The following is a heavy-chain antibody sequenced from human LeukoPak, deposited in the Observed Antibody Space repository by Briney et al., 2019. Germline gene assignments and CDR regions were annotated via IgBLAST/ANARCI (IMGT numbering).Heavy chain of an antibody. V-gene: IGHV1-2*02. CDR2: INPNSGGT. Sequence: GASVKVSCKASGYTFTGYYMHWVRQAPGQGLEWMGWINPNSGGTNYAQKCQGRVTMTRVTSISTAYMELSRLRSDDTAVYYCAREHQINYGDCLFDYWGQGTLVTVSS. D-gene: IGHD4-17*01. CDR3: AREHQINYGDCLFDY. J-gene: IGHJ4*02. CDR1: GYTFTGYY.